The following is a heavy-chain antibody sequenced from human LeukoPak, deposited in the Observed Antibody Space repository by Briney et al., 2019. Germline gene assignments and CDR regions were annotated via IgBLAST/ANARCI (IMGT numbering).Heavy chain of an antibody. J-gene: IGHJ3*02. CDR1: GFTVSSNY. CDR3: ARDRLSSRAFDI. Sequence: GGSLRLSRAASGFTVSSNYMSWVRQAPGKGLEWVSVIYSGGSTYYADSVKGRFTISRDNSKNTLYLQMNSLRAEDTAVYYCARDRLSSRAFDIWGQGTMVTVSS. CDR2: IYSGGST. V-gene: IGHV3-66*01.